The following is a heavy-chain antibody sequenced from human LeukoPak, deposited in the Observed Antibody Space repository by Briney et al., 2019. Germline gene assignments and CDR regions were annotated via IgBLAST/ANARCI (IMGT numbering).Heavy chain of an antibody. CDR1: GFTFRTYW. V-gene: IGHV3-7*03. CDR3: ARPRDSGWSKTWDY. J-gene: IGHJ4*02. CDR2: IKQDGSEK. Sequence: GGSLRLSCEGSGFTFRTYWMTWVRQAPGKGLEWVANIKQDGSEKYYVDSVKGRFTISRDNAQNSLHLQMNSLRAEDTAVYYCARPRDSGWSKTWDYWGQGTLVTVSS. D-gene: IGHD6-13*01.